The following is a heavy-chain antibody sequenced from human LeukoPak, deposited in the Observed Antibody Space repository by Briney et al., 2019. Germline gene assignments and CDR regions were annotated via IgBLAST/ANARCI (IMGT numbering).Heavy chain of an antibody. CDR3: AKVAKYYYGSETYYFFEH. V-gene: IGHV3-7*01. J-gene: IGHJ4*02. CDR1: GFDFSSQW. CDR2: VNQGATQK. Sequence: GGSLRLSCAASGFDFSSQWMSWVRQAPGKGLEWVAIVNQGATQKYYVDSVKGRFTISRDNAENSLYLQMNSLRVEDTAVYYCAKVAKYYYGSETYYFFEHWGQGTPVTASS. D-gene: IGHD3-10*01.